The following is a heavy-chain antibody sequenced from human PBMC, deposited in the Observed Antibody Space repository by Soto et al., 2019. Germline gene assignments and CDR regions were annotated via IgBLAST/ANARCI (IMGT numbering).Heavy chain of an antibody. V-gene: IGHV4-4*02. CDR3: ARLVTPLRWFDP. Sequence: SENLSLTCAVSGGSISSSNWWSWVRQPPGKGLEWIGEIYHSGSTNYNPSLKSRVTISVDKSKNQFSLKLSSVTAADTAVYYCARLVTPLRWFDPWGQGTLVTVSS. CDR2: IYHSGST. D-gene: IGHD6-13*01. CDR1: GGSISSSNW. J-gene: IGHJ5*02.